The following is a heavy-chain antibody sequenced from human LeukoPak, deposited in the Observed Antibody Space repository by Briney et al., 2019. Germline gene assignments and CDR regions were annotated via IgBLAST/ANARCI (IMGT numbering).Heavy chain of an antibody. CDR3: ARPLSGRYSYFDY. CDR2: INHSGST. V-gene: IGHV4-34*01. J-gene: IGHJ4*02. D-gene: IGHD1-26*01. Sequence: SETLSLTCAVYGGSFSGYYWSWIRQPPGKGLEWIGEINHSGSTNYNPSLKSRVTISVDTSKNQFSLKLSSVTAADTAVYYCARPLSGRYSYFDYWGQGTLGTVS. CDR1: GGSFSGYY.